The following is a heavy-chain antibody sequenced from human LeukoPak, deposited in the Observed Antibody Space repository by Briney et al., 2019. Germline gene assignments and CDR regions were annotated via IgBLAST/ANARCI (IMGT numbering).Heavy chain of an antibody. J-gene: IGHJ5*02. V-gene: IGHV4-59*01. CDR1: GGSISSYY. CDR2: IYYSGNT. D-gene: IGHD2-2*01. Sequence: PSETLSLTCTVSGGSISSYYWSWIRQPPGKGLEWIGYIYYSGNTIYNPSLKSRVTMSVDTSKNQFSLKLSSVTAADTAVYYCARDLGYCSSTSCYNWFGPWGQGSLVTVSS. CDR3: ARDLGYCSSTSCYNWFGP.